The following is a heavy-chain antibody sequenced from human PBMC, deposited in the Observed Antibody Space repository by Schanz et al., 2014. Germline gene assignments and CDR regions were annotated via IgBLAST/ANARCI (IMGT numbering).Heavy chain of an antibody. CDR3: ARDRLECGAECYSVEVFEI. J-gene: IGHJ4*02. D-gene: IGHD2-21*01. Sequence: VQLEQSGAEVKKPGSSMKVSCKASGGTFNSYTINWVRQAPGQGLEWMGRIIPILGIANYAQKFQGRVTITADTSTTTVYMELSGLRSEDTAVYYCARDRLECGAECYSVEVFEIWGQGTLVIVSS. CDR1: GGTFNSYT. V-gene: IGHV1-69*08. CDR2: IIPILGIA.